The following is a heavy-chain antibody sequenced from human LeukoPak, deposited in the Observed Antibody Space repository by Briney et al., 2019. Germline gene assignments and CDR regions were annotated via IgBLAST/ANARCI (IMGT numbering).Heavy chain of an antibody. CDR1: GGSISSSSYY. CDR2: IYYSGST. CDR3: AGRSDFWVG. V-gene: IGHV4-39*01. J-gene: IGHJ4*02. Sequence: SETLSLTCTVSGGSISSSSYYWGWIRQPPGKGLEWIGSIYYSGSTYYNPSLKSRVTISVDTSKNQFSLKLSSVTAADTAVYYCAGRSDFWVGWGQGTLVTVSS. D-gene: IGHD3-3*01.